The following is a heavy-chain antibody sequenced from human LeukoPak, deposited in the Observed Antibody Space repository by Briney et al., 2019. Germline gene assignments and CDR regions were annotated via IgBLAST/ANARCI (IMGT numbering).Heavy chain of an antibody. CDR1: GYTFTSYG. D-gene: IGHD3-22*01. CDR3: ARMAYPYYYDSSGYFDY. CDR2: ISAYNGNT. Sequence: GASVKVSCKASGYTFTSYGISWVRQAPGQGLEWMGWISAYNGNTNYAQKLQGRVTMTTDTSTSTAYMELRSLRSEDTAVYYCARMAYPYYYDSSGYFDYWGQGTLVTVPS. J-gene: IGHJ4*02. V-gene: IGHV1-18*01.